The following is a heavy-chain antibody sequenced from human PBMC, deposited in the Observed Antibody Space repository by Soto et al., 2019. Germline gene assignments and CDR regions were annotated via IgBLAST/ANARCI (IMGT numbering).Heavy chain of an antibody. CDR1: GGSISSGGYY. CDR2: IYYSGST. V-gene: IGHV4-31*01. CDR3: ARVPDSSSWYGNYYYGMDV. D-gene: IGHD6-13*01. Sequence: TLSLTCTVAGGSISSGGYYWSWIRQHPGKGLEWIGYIYYSGSTYYNPSLKSQVTISVDTSKNQFSLKLSSVTAADTDVYYCARVPDSSSWYGNYYYGMDVWGQGTTVTASS. J-gene: IGHJ6*02.